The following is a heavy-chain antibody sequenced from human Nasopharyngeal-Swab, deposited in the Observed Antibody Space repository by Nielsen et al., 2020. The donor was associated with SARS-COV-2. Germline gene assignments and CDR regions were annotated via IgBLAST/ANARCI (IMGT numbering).Heavy chain of an antibody. CDR2: IYPGDSDT. CDR3: ARVFVVVPAAIGLSGWFDP. J-gene: IGHJ5*02. V-gene: IGHV5-51*01. Sequence: GESLQISCKGSGYSFTSYWIGWVRQMPGKGLEWMGIIYPGDSDTRYSPSFQGQVTISADKSISTAYLQWSSLKASDTAMYYCARVFVVVPAAIGLSGWFDPWGQGTLVTVSS. CDR1: GYSFTSYW. D-gene: IGHD2-2*01.